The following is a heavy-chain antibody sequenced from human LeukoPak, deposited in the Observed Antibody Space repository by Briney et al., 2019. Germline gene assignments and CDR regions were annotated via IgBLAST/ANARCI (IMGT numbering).Heavy chain of an antibody. D-gene: IGHD5-12*01. V-gene: IGHV3-23*01. CDR3: ARNENSGWGYFDY. Sequence: GGSLRLSCAASRCTFYSYAMSWVRQAPCKGLEWLSVIGGSNGITFYVGSVKGRFTISRDNSKDTLYLQMNSLRAEDTAVYYCARNENSGWGYFDYWGQGTLVTVSS. CDR1: RCTFYSYA. J-gene: IGHJ4*02. CDR2: IGGSNGIT.